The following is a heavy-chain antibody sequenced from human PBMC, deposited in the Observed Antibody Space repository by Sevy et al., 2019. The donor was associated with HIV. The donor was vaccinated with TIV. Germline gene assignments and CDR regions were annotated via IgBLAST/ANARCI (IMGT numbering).Heavy chain of an antibody. V-gene: IGHV4-59*01. J-gene: IGHJ5*02. CDR3: ARDHLSQGLDP. CDR2: IYYRGST. CDR1: GASIGSYY. Sequence: SETLSLICSVSGASIGSYYWSWIRQPPGKGLEWIGNIYYRGSTNYNPSLKSRITMSVDTSTNQFSLKLSSVTATDTVVYYCARDHLSQGLDPWGQGTLVTVSS. D-gene: IGHD3-3*02.